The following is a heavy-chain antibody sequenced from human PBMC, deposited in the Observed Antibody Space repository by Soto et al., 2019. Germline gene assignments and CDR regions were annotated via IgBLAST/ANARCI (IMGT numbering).Heavy chain of an antibody. Sequence: GGSLRLSCAASGFTFSSYPMHWVRQAPGKGLEWVAVISYDGSNKYYADSVKGRFTISRDNSKNTLYLQMNSLRAEGTAVYYCARDGANYYGSGENYYYGMDVWGQGXTVTVSS. CDR1: GFTFSSYP. J-gene: IGHJ6*02. CDR3: ARDGANYYGSGENYYYGMDV. D-gene: IGHD3-10*01. CDR2: ISYDGSNK. V-gene: IGHV3-30-3*01.